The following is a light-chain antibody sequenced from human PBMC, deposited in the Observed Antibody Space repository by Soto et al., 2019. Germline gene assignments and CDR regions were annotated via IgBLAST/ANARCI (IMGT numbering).Light chain of an antibody. CDR3: QQLNNYPLT. CDR1: QDIGNF. CDR2: SAS. Sequence: DIQLTQSPSFVSASVGDRVTITCRASQDIGNFLAWYQQKPGKAPKLLIYSASTLQSWVPSRFSGSGSAAEFSLTISXXXXEDFAAYFCQQLNNYPLTFGGG. V-gene: IGKV1-9*01. J-gene: IGKJ4*01.